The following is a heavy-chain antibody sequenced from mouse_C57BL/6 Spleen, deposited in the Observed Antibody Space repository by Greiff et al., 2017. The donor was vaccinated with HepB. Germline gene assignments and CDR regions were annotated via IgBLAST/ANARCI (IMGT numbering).Heavy chain of an antibody. D-gene: IGHD1-1*01. V-gene: IGHV2-9-1*01. Sequence: VKLMESGPGLVAPSQSLSITCTVSGFSLTSYAISWVRQPPGKGLEWLGVIWTGGGTNYNSALKSRLSISKDNSKSQVFLKMNSLQTDDTARYYCARKADYYGSSSWYFDVWGTGTTVTVSS. CDR3: ARKADYYGSSSWYFDV. J-gene: IGHJ1*03. CDR1: GFSLTSYA. CDR2: IWTGGGT.